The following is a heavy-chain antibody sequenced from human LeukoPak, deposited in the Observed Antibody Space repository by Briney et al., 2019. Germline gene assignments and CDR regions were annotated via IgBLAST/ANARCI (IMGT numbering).Heavy chain of an antibody. CDR1: GGSISSGSYY. CDR3: AREHPRGEVDDFDY. J-gene: IGHJ4*02. Sequence: SETLSLTCTVSGGSISSGSYYWSWIRQPAGKGLEWIGRIYTSGSTNYNPSLKSRISISVDTSKNQFSLKLTSVTAADTAVYYCAREHPRGEVDDFDYWGQGTLVTVSS. D-gene: IGHD3-16*01. V-gene: IGHV4-61*02. CDR2: IYTSGST.